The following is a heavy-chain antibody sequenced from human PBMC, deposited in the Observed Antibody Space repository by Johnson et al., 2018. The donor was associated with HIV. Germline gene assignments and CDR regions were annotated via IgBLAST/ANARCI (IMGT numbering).Heavy chain of an antibody. J-gene: IGHJ3*02. CDR2: IYSGGST. CDR3: ARDHAFGDIWDRAFDI. CDR1: GFTVSSNY. D-gene: IGHD3-10*01. V-gene: IGHV3-53*01. Sequence: VQLVESGGGLIQPGGSLRLSCAASGFTVSSNYMSWVRQAPGKGLEWVSVIYSGGSTYYADYVTGRFTISRDNDKNSLYLHINSLRAEDTAVYYCARDHAFGDIWDRAFDIWGQGTMVTVSS.